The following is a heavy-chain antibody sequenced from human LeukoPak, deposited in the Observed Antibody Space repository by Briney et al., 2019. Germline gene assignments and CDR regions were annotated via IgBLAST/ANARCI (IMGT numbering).Heavy chain of an antibody. CDR1: CVSFSDYY. CDR2: INHSRST. V-gene: IGHV4-34*01. D-gene: IGHD3-3*01. J-gene: IGHJ5*02. CDR3: ARVPPLYDFWSGYSGAWFDP. Sequence: SEIPSLTCAVYCVSFSDYYGRLIRQPPGKGLGLVGEINHSRSTNYNPSLNSPATLSVDTSKTQFSLTLSSVTAADTAVYYSARVPPLYDFWSGYSGAWFDPWGQGTLVTVSS.